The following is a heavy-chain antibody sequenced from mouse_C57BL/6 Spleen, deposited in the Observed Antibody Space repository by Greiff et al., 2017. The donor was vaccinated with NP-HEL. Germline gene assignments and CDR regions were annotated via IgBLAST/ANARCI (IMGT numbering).Heavy chain of an antibody. D-gene: IGHD2-3*01. V-gene: IGHV5-17*01. Sequence: EVKLVESGGGLVKPGGSLKLSCAASGFTFSDYGMHWVRQAPEKGLEWVAYISSGSSTIYYADTVKGRFTISRDNAKNTLFLQMTSLRSEDTAMYYCARGYSQFAYWGQGTLVTVSA. CDR3: ARGYSQFAY. CDR1: GFTFSDYG. CDR2: ISSGSSTI. J-gene: IGHJ3*01.